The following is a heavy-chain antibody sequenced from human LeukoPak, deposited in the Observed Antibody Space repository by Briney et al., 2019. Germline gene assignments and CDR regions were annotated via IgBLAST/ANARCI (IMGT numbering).Heavy chain of an antibody. J-gene: IGHJ4*02. CDR1: GRSLSSPNYF. Sequence: SSETLSLTCAVSGRSLSSPNYFWGWIRQPPGKGLEWTGQIHSSGRTYSYPSLNSRVTISGDASNHQSSLILTCVTAEDAALYFCAGLQTGYQLKSAEYWGQGTLVTVSS. CDR2: IHSSGRT. V-gene: IGHV4-39*01. D-gene: IGHD2-2*01. CDR3: AGLQTGYQLKSAEY.